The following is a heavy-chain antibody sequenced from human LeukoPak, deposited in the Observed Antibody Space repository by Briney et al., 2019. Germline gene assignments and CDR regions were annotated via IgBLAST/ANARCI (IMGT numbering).Heavy chain of an antibody. D-gene: IGHD3-22*01. V-gene: IGHV3-9*01. CDR1: GFTFDDYA. J-gene: IGHJ4*02. Sequence: GGSLRLSCAASGFTFDDYAMHWVRHAPGKGLEWVSGISWNSGSIGYADSVKGRFTISRDNAKNSLYLQMNSLRAEDTALYYCAKDAAGDSSGAFDYWGQGTLVTVSS. CDR2: ISWNSGSI. CDR3: AKDAAGDSSGAFDY.